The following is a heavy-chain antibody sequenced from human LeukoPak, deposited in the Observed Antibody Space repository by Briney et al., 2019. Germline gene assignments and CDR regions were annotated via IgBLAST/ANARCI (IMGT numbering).Heavy chain of an antibody. J-gene: IGHJ6*02. CDR1: GFTFSSYA. CDR3: AREASHYYYGMDV. CDR2: IKQDGREK. V-gene: IGHV3-7*03. Sequence: GGSLRLSCAASGFTFSSYAMTCVRQTPGNGLEWVANIKQDGREKYYVDSVKGRFTISRDNAKNSLSLQMHSLRAEDTAVYYCAREASHYYYGMDVWGRGTTVTVSS.